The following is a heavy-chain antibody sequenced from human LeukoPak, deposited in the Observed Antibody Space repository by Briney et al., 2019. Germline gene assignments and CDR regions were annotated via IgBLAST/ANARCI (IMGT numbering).Heavy chain of an antibody. CDR1: GYSFTTYW. Sequence: GESLKISCKGSGYSFTTYWIAWVRQMPGKGLEWMGIIYPGDSDTRYSPSFQGQVTMSADKPISTAYLQWSGLKASDTAMYYCARRVESGYSFDYWGQGTLVTVSS. D-gene: IGHD3-3*01. V-gene: IGHV5-51*04. CDR2: IYPGDSDT. CDR3: ARRVESGYSFDY. J-gene: IGHJ4*02.